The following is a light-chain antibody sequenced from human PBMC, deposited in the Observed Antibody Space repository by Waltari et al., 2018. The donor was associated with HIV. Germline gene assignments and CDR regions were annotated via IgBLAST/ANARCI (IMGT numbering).Light chain of an antibody. J-gene: IGLJ2*01. CDR3: QVWDSGVL. CDR1: TIGRKS. V-gene: IGLV3-21*04. CDR2: YNN. Sequence: SYVLTHPPSVSVAPGTPARITCGGNTIGRKSVHWYQQKPGQAPVLVIYYNNDRPSGIPERFSGSNSGNTATLTISRVEAGDEANYYCQVWDSGVLFGGGTKLTVL.